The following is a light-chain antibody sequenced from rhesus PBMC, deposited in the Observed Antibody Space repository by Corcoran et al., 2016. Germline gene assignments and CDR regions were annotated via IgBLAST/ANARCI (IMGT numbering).Light chain of an antibody. Sequence: EIVMTQSPGTLSLSPGERATLSCRASQRGSSSLAWYQQKPGQAPRLLIYGASSRAPGIPDRFSGRGSGTEFTLTINSLEPEDFAAYYCLQGYSTPLTFGGGTKVEIK. CDR3: LQGYSTPLT. J-gene: IGKJ4*01. CDR2: GAS. CDR1: QRGSSS. V-gene: IGKV3-42*03.